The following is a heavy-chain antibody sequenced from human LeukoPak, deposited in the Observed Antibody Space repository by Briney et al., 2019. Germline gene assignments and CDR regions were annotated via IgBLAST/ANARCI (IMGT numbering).Heavy chain of an antibody. CDR2: INHSGST. J-gene: IGHJ3*02. V-gene: IGHV4-34*01. CDR3: ARTLDAFDI. Sequence: ETLSLTCAVYGGSFSGYYWSWIRQPPGKGLEWIGEINHSGSTNYNPSLESRVTISVDTSKNQFSLKLSSVTAADTAVYYCARTLDAFDIWGQGTMVTVSS. CDR1: GGSFSGYY.